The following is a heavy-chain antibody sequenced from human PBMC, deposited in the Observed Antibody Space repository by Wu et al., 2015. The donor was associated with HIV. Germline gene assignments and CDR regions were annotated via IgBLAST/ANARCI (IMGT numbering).Heavy chain of an antibody. D-gene: IGHD5-18*01. CDR3: AGGGGRTSMDPFDF. CDR2: LIPMYGTA. CDR1: GATFTSYA. J-gene: IGHJ4*02. Sequence: QVQLLQSGAEVKNPGSSVRVSCKASGATFTSYALSWVRQAPGQGLEWMGRLIPMYGTANYAQKFQGRVTITADESTSTAYMDVSSLRSDDTAVYYXAGGGGRTSMDPFDFWGQGHWSPSP. V-gene: IGHV1-69*13.